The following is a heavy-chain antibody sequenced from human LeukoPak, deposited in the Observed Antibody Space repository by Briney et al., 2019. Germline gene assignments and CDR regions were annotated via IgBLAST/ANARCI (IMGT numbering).Heavy chain of an antibody. CDR1: GGSFSGYY. CDR2: INHSGTT. Sequence: SETLSLTCALYGGSFSGYYWNWIRQPPGKGLEWIGEINHSGTTKYNPSLKSRVTISIDTSKNQFSLNVRSVTAADTAVYYCARGQYRRDYWGQGTLVTVSS. V-gene: IGHV4-34*01. CDR3: ARGQYRRDY. D-gene: IGHD5-18*01. J-gene: IGHJ4*02.